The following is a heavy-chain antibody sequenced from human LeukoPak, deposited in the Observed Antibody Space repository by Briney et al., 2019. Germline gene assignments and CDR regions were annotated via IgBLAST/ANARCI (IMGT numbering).Heavy chain of an antibody. CDR1: GGTFSSYA. D-gene: IGHD3-10*01. V-gene: IGHV1-69*05. Sequence: GASVKVSCKASGGTFSSYAISWVRQAPGQGLEWMGRIIPIFGTANYAQKFQGRVTITTDESTSTAYMELSSLRSEDTAVYYCAQDGSGSYGGPFDYWGQGTLVTVSS. CDR2: IIPIFGTA. J-gene: IGHJ4*02. CDR3: AQDGSGSYGGPFDY.